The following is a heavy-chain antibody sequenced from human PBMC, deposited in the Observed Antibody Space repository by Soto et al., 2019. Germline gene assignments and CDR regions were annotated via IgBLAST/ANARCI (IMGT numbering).Heavy chain of an antibody. CDR2: IVVGSGHT. CDR3: AAPDFGDYWYFNL. J-gene: IGHJ2*01. Sequence: QMQLVQSGPEVKKPGTSVKVSCKASGFTFSSSIVQWVRQARGQRLAWIGWIVVGSGHTNYEQKFQERVTTTRDMSTSTAYMELSILRSEDTAVYYCAAPDFGDYWYFNLWGRGTLVTVSS. D-gene: IGHD4-17*01. V-gene: IGHV1-58*01. CDR1: GFTFSSSI.